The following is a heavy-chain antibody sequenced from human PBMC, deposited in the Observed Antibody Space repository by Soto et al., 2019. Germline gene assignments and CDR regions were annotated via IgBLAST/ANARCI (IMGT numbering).Heavy chain of an antibody. V-gene: IGHV1-46*03. CDR3: ARAPVPGVTTRSWFDP. D-gene: IGHD4-17*01. J-gene: IGHJ5*02. CDR1: GYTFASYY. CDR2: INPSGGST. Sequence: ASVKVSCKASGYTFASYYRHWVRQAPGQGLEWMGIINPSGGSTSYAQKFQGRVTMTRDTSTSTVYMELSSLRSEDTAVFYCARAPVPGVTTRSWFDPWGQGTLVTVSS.